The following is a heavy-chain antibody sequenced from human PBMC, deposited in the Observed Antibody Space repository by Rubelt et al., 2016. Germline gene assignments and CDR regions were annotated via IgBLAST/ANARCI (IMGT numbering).Heavy chain of an antibody. J-gene: IGHJ5*02. CDR3: ARSMKAEYSTTWYYWFDP. D-gene: IGHD6-13*01. CDR1: GYTFTNNY. CDR2: INPSGGST. V-gene: IGHV1-46*01. Sequence: QVQLLQSGPEVQKPGASVKVSCKASGYTFTNNYMHWVRQAPGHGLEWMGMINPSGGSTTYAQKFQGRVTMTRDTSTTTVYMELSSLRSEDTAVYYRARSMKAEYSTTWYYWFDPWGQGTLVTVSS.